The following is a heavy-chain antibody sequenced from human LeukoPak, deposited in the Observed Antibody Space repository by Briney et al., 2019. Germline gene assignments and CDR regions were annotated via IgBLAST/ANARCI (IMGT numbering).Heavy chain of an antibody. V-gene: IGHV3-30*18. CDR1: GFTFSSYG. Sequence: GGSLRLSCAASGFTFSSYGMHWVRQAPGKGLEWVAVISYDGSNKYYADSVKGRFTISRDNSKNTLYLQMNSLRAEDTAVYYCAKGSCGGSCYWYYFDYWGQGTLVTVSS. CDR2: ISYDGSNK. CDR3: AKGSCGGSCYWYYFDY. J-gene: IGHJ4*02. D-gene: IGHD2-15*01.